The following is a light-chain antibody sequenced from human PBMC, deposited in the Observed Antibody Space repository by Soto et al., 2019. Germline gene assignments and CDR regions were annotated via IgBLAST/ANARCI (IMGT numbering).Light chain of an antibody. CDR2: DAS. Sequence: IVLTQSPATLSLSPGERATLSCRASQSVSSYLAWYQQKPGQAPRLLIYDASSRATGIPARFSGSGSQTDFTLTISRLEPEDFAVYYCQQYGTSPRTFGQGTKVDIK. CDR1: QSVSSY. V-gene: IGKV3-11*01. J-gene: IGKJ1*01. CDR3: QQYGTSPRT.